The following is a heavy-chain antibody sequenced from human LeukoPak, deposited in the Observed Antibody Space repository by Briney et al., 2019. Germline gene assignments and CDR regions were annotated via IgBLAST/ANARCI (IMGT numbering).Heavy chain of an antibody. V-gene: IGHV4-39*01. D-gene: IGHD6-19*01. Sequence: SETLSLTCAVYGGSFSGYYWGWIRQPPGKGLEWIGSIYYSGSTYYNPSLKSRVTISVDTSRNQFSLKLSSVTAADTAVYYCARHLPGIAVAGTRWGQGTLVTVSS. J-gene: IGHJ4*02. CDR2: IYYSGST. CDR3: ARHLPGIAVAGTR. CDR1: GGSFSGYY.